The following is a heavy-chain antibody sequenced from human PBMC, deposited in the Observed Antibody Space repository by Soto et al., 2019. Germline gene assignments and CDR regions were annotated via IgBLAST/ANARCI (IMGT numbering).Heavy chain of an antibody. CDR1: GLSFSGYY. J-gene: IGHJ4*02. V-gene: IGHV4-34*01. D-gene: IGHD2-21*01. CDR3: ASFSRAVMVDY. Sequence: SDTLCLTCAFYGLSFSGYYWSWIRQPPGKGLEWIGEINHSGSTNYNPSLKSRVTISVDTSKNQFSLKLSSVTAADTAVYYCASFSRAVMVDYGGQGTLVPVSS. CDR2: INHSGST.